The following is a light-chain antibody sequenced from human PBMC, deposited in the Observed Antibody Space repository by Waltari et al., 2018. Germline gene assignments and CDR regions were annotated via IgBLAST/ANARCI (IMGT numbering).Light chain of an antibody. J-gene: IGLJ1*01. V-gene: IGLV3-21*04. CDR2: YYS. CDR3: QVWDSSSDQGV. CDR1: NIGSKS. Sequence: SYVLTQPPSVSVAPGKTARITCGGNNIGSKSVHWYQQKPVQAPVLVIYYYSDRPSGIPERFSGYNSGNTATLTISRVEAGDEADYYCQVWDSSSDQGVFGTGTKVTVL.